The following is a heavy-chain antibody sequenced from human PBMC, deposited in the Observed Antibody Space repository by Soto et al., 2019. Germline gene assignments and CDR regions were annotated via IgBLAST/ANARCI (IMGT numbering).Heavy chain of an antibody. J-gene: IGHJ3*02. CDR1: GGTFSSYA. CDR3: ARGGDGGYEGAFDI. D-gene: IGHD5-12*01. V-gene: IGHV1-69*13. Sequence: SVKVSCKASGGTFSSYAISWVRQAPGQGLEWMGGIIPIFGTATYAQKFQGRVTITADESTSTAYMELSSLRSEDTAVYYCARGGDGGYEGAFDIWGQGTMVTVSS. CDR2: IIPIFGTA.